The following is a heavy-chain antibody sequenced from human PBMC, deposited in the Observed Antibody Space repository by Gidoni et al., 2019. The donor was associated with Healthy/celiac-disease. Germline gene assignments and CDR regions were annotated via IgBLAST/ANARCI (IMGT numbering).Heavy chain of an antibody. V-gene: IGHV4-39*01. J-gene: IGHJ3*02. D-gene: IGHD3-10*01. CDR3: ARYPALLWFGVNTGAFDI. CDR1: GGSISSSSYY. CDR2: LYYSWST. Sequence: QLQLQESGPGLVKPSETLSLTCTVSGGSISSSSYYWGWIRQPPGKGLEWIGSLYYSWSTYYNPSLKSRVTISVDTSKNQFSLKLSSVTAADTAVYYCARYPALLWFGVNTGAFDIWGQGTMVTVSS.